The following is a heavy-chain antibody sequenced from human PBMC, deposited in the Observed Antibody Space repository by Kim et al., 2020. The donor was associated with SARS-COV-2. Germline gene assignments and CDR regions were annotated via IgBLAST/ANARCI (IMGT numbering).Heavy chain of an antibody. CDR1: GFTFSDYF. CDR3: ARGAPTTPQPEDD. V-gene: IGHV3-11*01. D-gene: IGHD4-17*01. J-gene: IGHJ4*02. Sequence: GGSLRLSCAASGFTFSDYFMSWIRQSPGKGLEWVSYISSSGSTISYADSVKGRFTISRDNAKNSLYLQMSSLRAEDTAVYYCARGAPTTPQPEDDWGQGTLVSVSS. CDR2: ISSSGSTI.